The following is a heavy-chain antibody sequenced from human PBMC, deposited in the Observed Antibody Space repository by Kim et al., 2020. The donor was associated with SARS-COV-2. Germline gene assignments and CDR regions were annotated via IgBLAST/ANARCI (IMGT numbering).Heavy chain of an antibody. D-gene: IGHD3-22*01. V-gene: IGHV3-30*18. Sequence: GGSLRLSCAASGFTFGSYGMHWVRQAPGNGREWVAVISYDGSNKYYADSVKGRFTIARDNSKNTLYLQMNSLRAEDTAVYYCAKIITWVDSSGRGATFDYWGQATLATVPS. CDR3: AKIITWVDSSGRGATFDY. CDR1: GFTFGSYG. J-gene: IGHJ4*02. CDR2: ISYDGSNK.